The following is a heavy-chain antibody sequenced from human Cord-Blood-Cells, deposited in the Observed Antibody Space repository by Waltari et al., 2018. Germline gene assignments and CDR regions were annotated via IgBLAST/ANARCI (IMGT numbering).Heavy chain of an antibody. CDR3: ARWGLRIFGVVRGFDY. CDR2: IIPIFGTA. CDR1: GGTFNSYS. D-gene: IGHD3-3*01. V-gene: IGHV1-69*06. Sequence: QVQLVQSGAEVKKPGSSVKVSCKASGGTFNSYSISWVRQAPGQGLEWMGGIIPIFGTANYAQKFQGRVTITADKSTSTAYMELSSLRSEDTAVYYCARWGLRIFGVVRGFDYWGQGTLVTVSS. J-gene: IGHJ4*02.